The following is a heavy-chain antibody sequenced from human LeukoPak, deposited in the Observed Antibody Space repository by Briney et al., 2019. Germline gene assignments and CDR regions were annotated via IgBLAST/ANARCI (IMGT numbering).Heavy chain of an antibody. J-gene: IGHJ3*02. CDR3: ARLYYDILTGSRDAFDI. CDR1: GGSISSYY. V-gene: IGHV4-59*12. CDR2: IYYSGST. D-gene: IGHD3-9*01. Sequence: SETLSLTCTVSGGSISSYYWSWIRQPPGKGLEWIGYIYYSGSTNYNPSLKSRVTISVDTSKNQFSLKLSSVTAADTAVYYCARLYYDILTGSRDAFDIWGQGTMVTVSS.